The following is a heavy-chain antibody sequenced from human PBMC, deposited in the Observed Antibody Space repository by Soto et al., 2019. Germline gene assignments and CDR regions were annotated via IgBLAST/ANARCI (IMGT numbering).Heavy chain of an antibody. Sequence: PGGSLRLSCAASGFTFSSYAMSWVRQAPGKGLEWVSAISGSGGSTYYADSVKGRFTISRDNSKNTLYLQMNSLRAEDTAVYYCAKTLLADDDAGIDYWGQGTLVTVSS. CDR1: GFTFSSYA. CDR2: ISGSGGST. CDR3: AKTLLADDDAGIDY. J-gene: IGHJ4*02. V-gene: IGHV3-23*01. D-gene: IGHD3-10*01.